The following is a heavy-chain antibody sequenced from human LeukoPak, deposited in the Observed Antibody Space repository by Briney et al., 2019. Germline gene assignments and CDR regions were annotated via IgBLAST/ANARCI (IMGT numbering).Heavy chain of an antibody. D-gene: IGHD5-24*01. Sequence: PSETLSLTCAVYGGSFSGYYWSWIRQPPGKGLEWSGEINHSGSTNYNPSLKSRVTISVDTSKNQFSLKLRSVTAADTAVYYCARYGVEMATINYFDYWGQGTLVTVSS. CDR1: GGSFSGYY. CDR3: ARYGVEMATINYFDY. CDR2: INHSGST. V-gene: IGHV4-34*01. J-gene: IGHJ4*02.